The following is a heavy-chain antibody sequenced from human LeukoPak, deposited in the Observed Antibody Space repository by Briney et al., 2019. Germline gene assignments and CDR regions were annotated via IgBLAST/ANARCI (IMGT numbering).Heavy chain of an antibody. D-gene: IGHD4-23*01. CDR2: IYHSGGA. J-gene: IGHJ4*02. Sequence: SETLSLTCTVSGGSISSYQWSWIRQPPGKGLEWIGNIYHSGGANYNPSLTSRVIISVDTSKNQFSLKLSPVIATDTAVYYCARVGVDYSGNILKYFYDYWGQGTLVTVSS. V-gene: IGHV4-59*12. CDR1: GGSISSYQ. CDR3: ARVGVDYSGNILKYFYDY.